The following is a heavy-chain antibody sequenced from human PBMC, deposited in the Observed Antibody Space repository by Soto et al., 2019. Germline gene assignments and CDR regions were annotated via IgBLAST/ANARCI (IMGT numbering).Heavy chain of an antibody. D-gene: IGHD1-1*01. Sequence: EVQLVESGGGLVQPGGSLRLSCAASGFTVSGYSMSWVRQSPGKGLEWVANIKQDGSEKYYVASVKGRFTISRDNAKNSVYLQMNSLRADDTAVYYCARQRGCDYWGQGTLVTVSS. CDR2: IKQDGSEK. J-gene: IGHJ4*02. CDR1: GFTVSGYS. CDR3: ARQRGCDY. V-gene: IGHV3-7*01.